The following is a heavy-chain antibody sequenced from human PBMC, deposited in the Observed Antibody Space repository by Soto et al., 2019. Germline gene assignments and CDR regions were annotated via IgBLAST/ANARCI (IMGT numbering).Heavy chain of an antibody. CDR3: ARVGGSSWYFDL. CDR1: GFTFSSYW. Sequence: GGSLRLSCAASGFTFSSYWMSWVRQAPGKGLEGVANIKQDGSEKYYVDSVKGRFTISRDSAKNSLYLQMNSLRAEDTAVYCCARVGGSSWYFDLWGRGTRVTVSS. CDR2: IKQDGSEK. D-gene: IGHD3-16*01. J-gene: IGHJ2*01. V-gene: IGHV3-7*03.